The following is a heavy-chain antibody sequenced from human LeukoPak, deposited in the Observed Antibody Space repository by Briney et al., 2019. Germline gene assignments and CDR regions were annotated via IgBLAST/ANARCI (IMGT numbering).Heavy chain of an antibody. J-gene: IGHJ6*02. CDR1: GYTFTSYY. D-gene: IGHD2-21*02. Sequence: ASVKVSCKASGYTFTSYYMHWVRQAPGQGLEWMGIINPSGGSTSYAQKFQGRVTMTRDTSTSTVYMELSSLRSEDTAVYYCARDSRAYCGGDCYSYYYYYGMDVWGQGTTVTVSS. V-gene: IGHV1-46*01. CDR2: INPSGGST. CDR3: ARDSRAYCGGDCYSYYYYYGMDV.